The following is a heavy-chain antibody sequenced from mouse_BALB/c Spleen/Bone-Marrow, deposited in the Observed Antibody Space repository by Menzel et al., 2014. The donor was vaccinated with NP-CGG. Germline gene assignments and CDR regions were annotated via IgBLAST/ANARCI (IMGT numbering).Heavy chain of an antibody. CDR1: GYTFTDYA. J-gene: IGHJ2*01. Sequence: VHLQQSGPELVRPGVSVKISCKGSGYTFTDYAMHWVKQSHAKSLEWIGVISTYPGNTNYNQKFKGKATMTVDKSSSTAYMELARLTSEDSAIYYCARRGYGSSPFDYWGQGTTLTVSS. D-gene: IGHD1-1*01. CDR3: ARRGYGSSPFDY. CDR2: ISTYPGNT. V-gene: IGHV1-67*01.